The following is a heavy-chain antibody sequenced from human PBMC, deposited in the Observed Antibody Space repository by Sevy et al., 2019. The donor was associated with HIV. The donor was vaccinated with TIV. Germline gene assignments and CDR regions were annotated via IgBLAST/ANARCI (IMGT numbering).Heavy chain of an antibody. CDR1: GFTFSTYP. V-gene: IGHV3-30-3*01. CDR3: ARDSGYTINYSPWAT. D-gene: IGHD5-12*01. Sequence: GGSLRLSCAGSGFTFSTYPMHWVRQSPGKGLEWVTVISYDGSSKYYADSVKGRFTNSRDNSKNTVFLQMDSLRVDDTAVYYCARDSGYTINYSPWATWGQGALVTVSS. CDR2: ISYDGSSK. J-gene: IGHJ5*02.